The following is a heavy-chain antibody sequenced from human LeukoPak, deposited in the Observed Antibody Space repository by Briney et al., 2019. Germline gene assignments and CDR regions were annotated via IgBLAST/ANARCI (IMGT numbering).Heavy chain of an antibody. Sequence: SSETLSLTCTVSGASISSYYWSWVRQPPGKGLEWLGYIYYSGSTNYNPSLKSRVTISVKTSKNQFSLKLRSVTAADTAVYYCARVTGYTIEDYFDYWGQGTLVTVSS. D-gene: IGHD3-9*01. CDR1: GASISSYY. J-gene: IGHJ4*02. CDR2: IYYSGST. CDR3: ARVTGYTIEDYFDY. V-gene: IGHV4-59*01.